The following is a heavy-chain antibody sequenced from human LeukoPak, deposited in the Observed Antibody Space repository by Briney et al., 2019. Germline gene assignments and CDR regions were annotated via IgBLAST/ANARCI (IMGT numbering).Heavy chain of an antibody. Sequence: GGSLRLSCVASGFTFSSYGMSWVRQAPGKRLEWVSAISGSGDATYYAGSVKGRFTISRDNSKNPLYLQMNSLRAEETAVYYCAKLRVLSSSSENNWFDPWGQGTLVTVSS. CDR3: AKLRVLSSSSENNWFDP. V-gene: IGHV3-23*01. CDR2: ISGSGDAT. D-gene: IGHD6-6*01. J-gene: IGHJ5*02. CDR1: GFTFSSYG.